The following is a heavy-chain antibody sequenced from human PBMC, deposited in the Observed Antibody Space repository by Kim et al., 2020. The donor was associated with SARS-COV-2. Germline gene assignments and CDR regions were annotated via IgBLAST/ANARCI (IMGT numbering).Heavy chain of an antibody. Sequence: GSLRLSCAASGFTFSDFAFHWVRQAPGKGLEWVAVISDDANNKYDAESVKGRFTISRYNSKNTLYLQMNSLRAEDTAVYYCARGGYSSSWSIGEAFDFWGQGTMVTVSS. CDR3: ARGGYSSSWSIGEAFDF. D-gene: IGHD6-13*01. CDR1: GFTFSDFA. V-gene: IGHV3-30*04. CDR2: ISDDANNK. J-gene: IGHJ3*01.